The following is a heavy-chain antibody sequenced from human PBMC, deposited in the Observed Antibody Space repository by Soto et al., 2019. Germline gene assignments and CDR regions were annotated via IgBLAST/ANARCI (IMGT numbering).Heavy chain of an antibody. CDR1: GGSISSSSYY. V-gene: IGHV4-39*07. CDR2: IYYSGST. D-gene: IGHD5-18*01. Sequence: SETLSLTCTVSGGSISSSSYYWGWIRQPPGKGLEWIGSIYYSGSTYYNPSLKSRVTISVDTSKNQFSLKLSSVTAADTAVYYCARDSTRWLPYYGIDVWGQRTTVTVSS. CDR3: ARDSTRWLPYYGIDV. J-gene: IGHJ6*02.